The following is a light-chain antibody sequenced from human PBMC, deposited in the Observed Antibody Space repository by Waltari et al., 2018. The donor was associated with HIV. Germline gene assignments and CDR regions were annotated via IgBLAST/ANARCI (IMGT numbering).Light chain of an antibody. CDR3: SSFTTSNSLL. CDR1: SSDIGAYDF. CDR2: EVS. V-gene: IGLV2-14*01. Sequence: QSALTQPASVSGSPGQSITVSCTGTSSDIGAYDFVSWYQQTPGTAPKLVIYEVSNRPSGISYRFSGSKSGHTASLTISGLQTEDEADYYCSSFTTSNSLLFGGGTKVTVL. J-gene: IGLJ2*01.